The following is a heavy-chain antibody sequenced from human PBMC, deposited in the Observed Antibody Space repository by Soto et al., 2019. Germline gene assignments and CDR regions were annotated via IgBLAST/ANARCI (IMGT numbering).Heavy chain of an antibody. Sequence: RGESLKISCKGSGYSFTNQWISWVRQMPGKGLEWMGRIDPSDSYTKYSPSFQGHVTISADKSISTAYLQWSSLKASDTAMYYCASLSIAIAAAFDYWGQGTLVTVSS. D-gene: IGHD6-13*01. V-gene: IGHV5-10-1*01. J-gene: IGHJ4*02. CDR3: ASLSIAIAAAFDY. CDR1: GYSFTNQW. CDR2: IDPSDSYT.